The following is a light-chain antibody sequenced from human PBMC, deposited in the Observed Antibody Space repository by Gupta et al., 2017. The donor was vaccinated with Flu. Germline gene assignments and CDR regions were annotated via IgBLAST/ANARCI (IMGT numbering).Light chain of an antibody. CDR3: QQRSNWPQVTRT. CDR2: DAS. CDR1: QSVSSY. Sequence: EIVLTQSPATLSLSLGEPATLPWRASQSVSSYLAWYQQTPGQAPRLLIYDASNRATGIPARFSGSGSGTHFTPTIRSLETEDFAVFYSQQRSNWPQVTRTLGGGTKVEIK. V-gene: IGKV3-11*01. J-gene: IGKJ4*01.